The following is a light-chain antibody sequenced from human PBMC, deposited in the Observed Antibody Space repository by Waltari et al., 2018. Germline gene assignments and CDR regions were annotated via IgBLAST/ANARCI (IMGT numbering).Light chain of an antibody. Sequence: QSALTQPASVSGSPGQSIPLSCTGTRRDVGGYDYVSGYQQRPGKAPKVMIYDVINRPSGVSNRFSGSKSGNTASLAISGLQAEDEADYYCSSYTSTTTVIFGGGTKLTVL. J-gene: IGLJ2*01. CDR3: SSYTSTTTVI. CDR2: DVI. V-gene: IGLV2-14*03. CDR1: RRDVGGYDY.